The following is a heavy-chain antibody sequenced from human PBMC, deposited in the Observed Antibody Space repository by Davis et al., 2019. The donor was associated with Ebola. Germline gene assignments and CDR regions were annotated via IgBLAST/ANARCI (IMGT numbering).Heavy chain of an antibody. J-gene: IGHJ5*02. Sequence: LRLSCTVSGASISRSGYYWGWLRQHPGKGLEWIGCIYYRGSTYYNPSLKSRISLSVDTSKNQFSLNVYSVTAADTAVYYCARVMAAADTGYFDPWGQGSLVTVAS. CDR2: IYYRGST. D-gene: IGHD6-13*01. CDR3: ARVMAAADTGYFDP. CDR1: GASISRSGYY. V-gene: IGHV4-31*03.